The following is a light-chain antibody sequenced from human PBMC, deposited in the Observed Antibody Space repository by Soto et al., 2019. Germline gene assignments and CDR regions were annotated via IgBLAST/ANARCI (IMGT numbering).Light chain of an antibody. CDR3: QQLFMYPPT. Sequence: IQLTQSQYSLSASMGEGVTLTCRASQGIINYLAWYQQKPGKAPKLLIYGASTLQGGVPSRFSGSGSGTDFTLTVSSLQPEDLATYYCQQLFMYPPTFGPGTRWIS. CDR1: QGIINY. CDR2: GAS. V-gene: IGKV1-9*01. J-gene: IGKJ3*01.